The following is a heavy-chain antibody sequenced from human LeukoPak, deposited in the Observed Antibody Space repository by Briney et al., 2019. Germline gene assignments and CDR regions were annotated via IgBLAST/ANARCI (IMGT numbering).Heavy chain of an antibody. Sequence: GGYLRLSCAASGFTFSSYSMNWVRQAPGKGLEWVSSINSSSSYIYYADSVKGRFTISRDNAKNSLYLQMNSLRAEDTAVYYCARIGRDCSSTSCRYYMDVWGKGTTVTVSS. CDR2: INSSSSYI. CDR1: GFTFSSYS. J-gene: IGHJ6*03. CDR3: ARIGRDCSSTSCRYYMDV. V-gene: IGHV3-21*01. D-gene: IGHD2-2*01.